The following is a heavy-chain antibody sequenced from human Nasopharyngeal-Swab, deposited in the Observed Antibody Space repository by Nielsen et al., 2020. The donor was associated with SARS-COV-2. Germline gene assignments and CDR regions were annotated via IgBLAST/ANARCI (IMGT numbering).Heavy chain of an antibody. V-gene: IGHV1-46*01. D-gene: IGHD3-10*01. J-gene: IGHJ6*02. Sequence: ASVKVSCKASGYTFTSYYMHWVRQAPGQGLEWMGIINPSGGSTSYAQKFQGRVTMTRDTSTSTVYMELSSLRSEDTAVYYCARSERVRGVPYYYCYGMDVWGQGTTVTVSS. CDR3: ARSERVRGVPYYYCYGMDV. CDR1: GYTFTSYY. CDR2: INPSGGST.